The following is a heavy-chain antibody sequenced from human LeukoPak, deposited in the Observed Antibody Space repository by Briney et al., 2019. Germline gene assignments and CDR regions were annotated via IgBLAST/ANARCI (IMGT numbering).Heavy chain of an antibody. CDR1: GFTFSSYA. D-gene: IGHD4-11*01. V-gene: IGHV3-23*01. J-gene: IGHJ4*02. Sequence: PGGCLRLSCAASGFTFSSYAMSWVRQAPGKGLEWVSTINGGGVNTHYADSVGGRFTISRDNSKNTVFLQMNSLRAEDTAVYYCAKDLYSNYGPADYWGQGNLVTVSS. CDR3: AKDLYSNYGPADY. CDR2: INGGGVNT.